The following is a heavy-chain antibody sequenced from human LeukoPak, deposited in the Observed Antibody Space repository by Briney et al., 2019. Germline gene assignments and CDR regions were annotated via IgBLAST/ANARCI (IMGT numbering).Heavy chain of an antibody. Sequence: GESLKISCKGSGYSFASYWIGWVRQMPGKGLEWMGIIYPGDSDTRYTPSFQGQVTTSADKSISTAYLQWSSLKASDTAMYYCARRDSSSWYGDYWGQGTLVTVSS. CDR1: GYSFASYW. J-gene: IGHJ4*02. CDR3: ARRDSSSWYGDY. D-gene: IGHD6-13*01. V-gene: IGHV5-51*01. CDR2: IYPGDSDT.